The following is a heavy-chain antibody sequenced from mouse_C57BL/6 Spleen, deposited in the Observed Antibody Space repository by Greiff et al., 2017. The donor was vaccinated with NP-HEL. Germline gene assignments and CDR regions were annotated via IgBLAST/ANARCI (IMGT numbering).Heavy chain of an antibody. CDR1: GYTFTSYW. CDR3: ARPPHYYGSSYWYFDV. CDR2: IYPSDSET. D-gene: IGHD1-1*01. V-gene: IGHV1-61*01. Sequence: QVQLKQPGAELVRPGSSVKLSCKASGYTFTSYWMDWVKQRPGQGLEWIGNIYPSDSETHYNQKFKDKATLTVDKSSSTAYMQLSSLTSEDSAVYYCARPPHYYGSSYWYFDVWGTGTTVTVSS. J-gene: IGHJ1*03.